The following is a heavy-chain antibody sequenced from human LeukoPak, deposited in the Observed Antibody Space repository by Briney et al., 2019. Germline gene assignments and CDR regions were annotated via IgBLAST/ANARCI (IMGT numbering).Heavy chain of an antibody. J-gene: IGHJ3*02. V-gene: IGHV4-39*07. D-gene: IGHD3-22*01. CDR2: IYYSGST. CDR3: ARSILHDSSGYSGAGAFDI. Sequence: PSETLSLTCTVSGGSISSSSCYWRWIRQPPGKGLEWIGSIYYSGSTYYNPSLKSRVTISVDTSKNQFSLKLSSVTAADTAVYYCARSILHDSSGYSGAGAFDIWGQGTMVTVSS. CDR1: GGSISSSSCY.